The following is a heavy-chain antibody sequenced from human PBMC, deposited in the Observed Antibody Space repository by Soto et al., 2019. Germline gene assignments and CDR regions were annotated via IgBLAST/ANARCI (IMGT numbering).Heavy chain of an antibody. CDR3: ARDSPTYYYDSMDPGFDY. J-gene: IGHJ4*02. CDR2: ISAYNGNT. D-gene: IGHD3-22*01. CDR1: GYTFTSYG. V-gene: IGHV1-18*01. Sequence: GASVKVSCKASGYTFTSYGISWVRQAPGQGLEWMGWISAYNGNTNHAQKIQGRVTMTTDTSTSSAYMELRSLRSDDTAVYYCARDSPTYYYDSMDPGFDYWGQGTLVTVSP.